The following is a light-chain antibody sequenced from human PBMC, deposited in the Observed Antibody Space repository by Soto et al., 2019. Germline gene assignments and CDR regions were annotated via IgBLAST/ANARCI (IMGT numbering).Light chain of an antibody. CDR2: EVS. CDR1: SSDVGGYNY. Sequence: LTQPAYVSVSPGQSITISCTGTSSDVGGYNYVSWYQQQSGKAPKLMIHEVSNRPSGVSNRFSGPKSGNTASLTISGLQAEEEADHYCSSYTSSRDYVFGIGTKVTVL. J-gene: IGLJ1*01. V-gene: IGLV2-14*01. CDR3: SSYTSSRDYV.